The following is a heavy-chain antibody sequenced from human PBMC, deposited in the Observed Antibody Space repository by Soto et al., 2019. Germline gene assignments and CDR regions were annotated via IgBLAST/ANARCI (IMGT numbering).Heavy chain of an antibody. V-gene: IGHV3-21*01. CDR3: ARDRVVPAASLNYYGMDV. CDR1: GFTFSSYS. D-gene: IGHD2-2*01. Sequence: PGGSLRLSCAASGFTFSSYSMNWVRQAPGKGLEWVSSISSSSYIYYADSVKGRFTISRDNAKNSLYLQMNSLRAEDTAVYYCARDRVVPAASLNYYGMDVWGQGTTVTVSS. J-gene: IGHJ6*02. CDR2: ISSSSYI.